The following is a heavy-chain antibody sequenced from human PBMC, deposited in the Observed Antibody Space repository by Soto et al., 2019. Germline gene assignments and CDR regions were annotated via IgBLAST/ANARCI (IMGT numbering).Heavy chain of an antibody. CDR3: ASSIYKLPSFFDY. CDR2: INPSGGST. CDR1: GYPFTSYY. Sequence: ASVKVSCKASGYPFTSYYMHWVRQAPGQGLEWMGIINPSGGSTSYAQKFQGRVTMTRDTSTSTVYMELSSLRSEDTAVYYCASSIYKLPSFFDYWGQGTLVTVSS. V-gene: IGHV1-46*01. J-gene: IGHJ4*02. D-gene: IGHD2-2*01.